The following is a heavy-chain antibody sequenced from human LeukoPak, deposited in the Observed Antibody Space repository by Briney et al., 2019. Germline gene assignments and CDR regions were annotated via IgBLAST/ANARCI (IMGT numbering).Heavy chain of an antibody. CDR3: VSQEVVPH. J-gene: IGHJ4*02. V-gene: IGHV3-7*01. Sequence: PGGSLRLSCAASGFNFINYGMSWVRQAPGKGLEWVANVKEDGTTKQYVDSVKGRFTISRDNAKNSLYLQMDSLRAEDTAVYYCVSQEVVPHWGQGTLVSVSS. CDR2: VKEDGTTK. CDR1: GFNFINYG. D-gene: IGHD2-15*01.